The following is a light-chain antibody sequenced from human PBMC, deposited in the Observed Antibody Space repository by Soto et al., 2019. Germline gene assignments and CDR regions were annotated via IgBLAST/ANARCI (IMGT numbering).Light chain of an antibody. CDR1: SSNIGSSN. Sequence: QSVLTQPPSASGTPGQRVTISCSGSSSNIGSSNVNWYQQLPGTAPKLLIYTNNQRPSGVPDRFSGSKSGTSASLAISGLQSEDEADYYCQSYDSSLTTFVFGTGTKVTVL. CDR3: QSYDSSLTTFV. V-gene: IGLV1-44*01. J-gene: IGLJ1*01. CDR2: TNN.